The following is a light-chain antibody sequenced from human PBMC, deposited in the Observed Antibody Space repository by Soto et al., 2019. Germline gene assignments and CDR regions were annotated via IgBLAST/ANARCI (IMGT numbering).Light chain of an antibody. CDR2: AAS. V-gene: IGKV3-20*01. CDR3: LQFGSSPGFT. J-gene: IGKJ3*01. CDR1: QSINNRY. Sequence: ELVLTQSPGTLSLSPGERATLSCRASQSINNRYLAWYQQNPGQAHRLLIYAASSRATGIPDRFSGSGSGTDCPLTISRLEAEDLAVYYCLQFGSSPGFTFGPGTHVAIK.